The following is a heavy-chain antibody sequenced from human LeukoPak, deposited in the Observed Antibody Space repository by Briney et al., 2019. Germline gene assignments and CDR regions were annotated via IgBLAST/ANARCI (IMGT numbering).Heavy chain of an antibody. CDR2: IDNRGSI. D-gene: IGHD3-10*01. V-gene: IGHV4-34*01. CDR1: GGAFSFFF. J-gene: IGHJ4*02. CDR3: ARDSHSGFE. Sequence: SGTPSLTCAVSGGAFSFFFCPWIRQSPRKGLEWIGEIDNRGSIQYNPSLRSRVTISLDTSRNHFSLKLASVAAAGTAVYFCARDSHSGFEWGQGTLVTVSS.